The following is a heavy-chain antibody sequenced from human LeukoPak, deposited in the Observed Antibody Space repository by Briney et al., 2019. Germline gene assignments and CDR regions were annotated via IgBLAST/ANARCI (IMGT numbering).Heavy chain of an antibody. CDR2: IYHSGST. V-gene: IGHV4-4*02. D-gene: IGHD3-10*01. CDR3: ASVIRGVFDY. Sequence: SETLSLTCAVSGGSINSNNWWSWVRQPPGKGLEWIGEIYHSGSTNYNPSLKSRVTISVDKSKNQFSLKLTSVTAADTAVYYCASVIRGVFDYWGPGTLVTVSS. CDR1: GGSINSNNW. J-gene: IGHJ4*02.